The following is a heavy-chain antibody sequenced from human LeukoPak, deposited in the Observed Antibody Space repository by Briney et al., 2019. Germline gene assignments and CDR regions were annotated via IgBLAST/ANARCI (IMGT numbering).Heavy chain of an antibody. CDR1: GYSFTSYW. CDR2: IYPGDSDT. CDR3: ARHLVATSGYFHFDY. J-gene: IGHJ4*02. V-gene: IGHV5-51*01. Sequence: GESLKISCKGPGYSFTSYWIGWVRQMPGKGLEWMGIIYPGDSDTRYSPSFQGQVTISADKSISTAYLQWSSLKASDTAMYYCARHLVATSGYFHFDYWGQGTLVTVSS. D-gene: IGHD3-22*01.